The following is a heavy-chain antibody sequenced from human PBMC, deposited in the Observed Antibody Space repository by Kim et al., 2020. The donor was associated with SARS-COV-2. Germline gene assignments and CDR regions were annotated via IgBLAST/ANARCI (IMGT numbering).Heavy chain of an antibody. D-gene: IGHD6-13*01. CDR1: GFTFSSYG. CDR2: ISYDGSNK. CDR3: AKDIQRSSSSWYDYYGMDV. J-gene: IGHJ6*02. V-gene: IGHV3-30*18. Sequence: GGSLRLSCAASGFTFSSYGMHWVRQAPGKGLEWVAVISYDGSNKYYADSVKGRFTISRDNSKNTLYLQMNSLRAEDTAVYYCAKDIQRSSSSWYDYYGMDVCGQGTTVTVSS.